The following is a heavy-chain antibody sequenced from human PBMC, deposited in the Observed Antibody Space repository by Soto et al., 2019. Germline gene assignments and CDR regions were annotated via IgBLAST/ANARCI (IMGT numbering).Heavy chain of an antibody. J-gene: IGHJ4*02. V-gene: IGHV4-31*03. CDR2: IYYSGST. Sequence: TLSLTCTVSGGSISSGGYYWSWIRQHPGKGLEWIGYIYYSGSTYYNPSLKSRVTISVDTSKNQFSLKLSSVTAADTAVYYCARDGRGTTDYWGQGTLVTVSS. D-gene: IGHD1-7*01. CDR3: ARDGRGTTDY. CDR1: GGSISSGGYY.